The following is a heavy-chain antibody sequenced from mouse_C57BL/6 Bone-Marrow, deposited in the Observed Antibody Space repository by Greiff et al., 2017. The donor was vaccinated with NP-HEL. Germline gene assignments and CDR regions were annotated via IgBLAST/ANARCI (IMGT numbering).Heavy chain of an antibody. J-gene: IGHJ4*01. V-gene: IGHV1-55*01. CDR2: IYPGSGST. CDR3: ARNPSGDAMDY. Sequence: QVQLQQPGAELVKPGASVKMSCKASGYTFTSYWITWVKQRPGQGLEWIGDIYPGSGSTNYNEKFKRKATLSVDTSSSTAYMQLSSLTSEDSAVYYCARNPSGDAMDYWGQGTSVTVSS. CDR1: GYTFTSYW.